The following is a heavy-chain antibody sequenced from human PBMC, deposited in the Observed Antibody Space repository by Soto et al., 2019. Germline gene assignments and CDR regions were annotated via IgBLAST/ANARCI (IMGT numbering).Heavy chain of an antibody. CDR2: IKQDGSEK. CDR3: ARASRSSWRGYYFDY. J-gene: IGHJ4*02. Sequence: GGSLRLSCAASGFTFSSYWMSWVRQAPGKGLEWVANIKQDGSEKYYVDSVKGRFTISRDNAKNSLYLQMNSLRAEDTAVYYCARASRSSWRGYYFDYWGQGTLVTVSS. D-gene: IGHD6-13*01. V-gene: IGHV3-7*03. CDR1: GFTFSSYW.